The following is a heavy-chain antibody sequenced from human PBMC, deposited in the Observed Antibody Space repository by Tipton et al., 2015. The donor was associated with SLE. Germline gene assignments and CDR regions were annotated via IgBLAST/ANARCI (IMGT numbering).Heavy chain of an antibody. Sequence: LSLTCTVSGGSIRSGGYYWNWIRQRPGKGLEWVSGISWNGDNIIYADSVKSRFTISRDNAKNSLYLQMNSLGAEDTAVYYCARGTYGDFADWFFDLWGRGTLVTVSS. CDR1: GGSIRSGGYY. CDR2: ISWNGDNI. V-gene: IGHV3-9*01. CDR3: ARGTYGDFADWFFDL. D-gene: IGHD4-17*01. J-gene: IGHJ2*01.